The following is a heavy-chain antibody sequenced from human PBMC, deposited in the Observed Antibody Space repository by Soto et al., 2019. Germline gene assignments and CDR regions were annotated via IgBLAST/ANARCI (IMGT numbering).Heavy chain of an antibody. CDR3: ARHGLTYCGGDCYSGWFDP. J-gene: IGHJ5*02. CDR2: IYPGDSDT. D-gene: IGHD2-21*02. CDR1: GYSFTSYW. Sequence: PGESLKISCKGSGYSFTSYWIGWVPQMSAKGLEWMGIIYPGDSDTRYSPSFQGQVTISADKSISTAYLQWSSLKASDTAMYYCARHGLTYCGGDCYSGWFDPWGQGTLVTVSS. V-gene: IGHV5-51*01.